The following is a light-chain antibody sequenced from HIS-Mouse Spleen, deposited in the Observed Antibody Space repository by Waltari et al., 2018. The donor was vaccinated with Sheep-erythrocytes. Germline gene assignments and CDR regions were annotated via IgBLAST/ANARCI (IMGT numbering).Light chain of an antibody. Sequence: QSALTQPASVSGSPGQSITIPCTGTSSDVGGYYYVPWYQQHPGKAPKLMIYDVSKRPSGVPDRFSGSKSGNTASLTISGLQAEDEADYYCCSYAGSYTVVFGGGTKLTVL. CDR3: CSYAGSYTVV. J-gene: IGLJ2*01. CDR2: DVS. CDR1: SSDVGGYYY. V-gene: IGLV2-11*01.